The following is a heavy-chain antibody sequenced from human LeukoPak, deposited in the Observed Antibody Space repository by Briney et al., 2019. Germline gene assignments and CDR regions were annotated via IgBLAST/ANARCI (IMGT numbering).Heavy chain of an antibody. D-gene: IGHD3-3*01. CDR2: IIPIFGTA. CDR1: GGTFSSYA. CDR3: YTKYYDFWSGSLTQPDFDY. V-gene: IGHV1-69*05. Sequence: GASVKVSCKASGGTFSSYAISWVRQAPGQGLERMGGIIPIFGTANYAQKFQGRVTITTDESTSTAYMELSSLRSEDTAVYYCYTKYYDFWSGSLTQPDFDYWGQGTLVTVSS. J-gene: IGHJ4*02.